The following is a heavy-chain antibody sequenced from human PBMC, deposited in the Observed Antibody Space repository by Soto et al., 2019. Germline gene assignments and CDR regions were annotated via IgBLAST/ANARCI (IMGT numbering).Heavy chain of an antibody. V-gene: IGHV4-59*08. D-gene: IGHD3-10*01. CDR3: ARHRGYGSGSYFDY. CDR2: IYYSGTT. CDR1: GGSISGFY. J-gene: IGHJ4*02. Sequence: QVQLQESGPGLVKPSETLSLTCKVTGGSISGFYWSWIRQSPGKGLEWIAYIYYSGTTNYNPSLTSRVAMSVDPSTNQFSLNLTSVTAADTAVYYCARHRGYGSGSYFDYWGRGTLFTVSS.